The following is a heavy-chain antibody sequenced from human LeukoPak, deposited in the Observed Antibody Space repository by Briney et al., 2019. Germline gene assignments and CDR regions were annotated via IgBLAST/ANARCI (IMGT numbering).Heavy chain of an antibody. Sequence: PGGSLRLSCAASGFTFSSYAMHWVRQAPGKGLEWVAVISYDGSNKYYADSVKGRFTISRDNSKNTLYLQMNSLRAEDTAVYYCARGVGYCSSTSCYTGEFDSWGQGTLVTVSS. D-gene: IGHD2-2*02. CDR3: ARGVGYCSSTSCYTGEFDS. J-gene: IGHJ4*02. V-gene: IGHV3-30*01. CDR2: ISYDGSNK. CDR1: GFTFSSYA.